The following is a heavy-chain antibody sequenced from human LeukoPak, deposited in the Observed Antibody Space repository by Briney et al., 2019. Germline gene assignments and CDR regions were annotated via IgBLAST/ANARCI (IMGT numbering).Heavy chain of an antibody. D-gene: IGHD6-13*01. CDR1: GGSFSGYY. V-gene: IGHV4-34*01. CDR3: ARGSDTAAGLY. CDR2: INHSGST. J-gene: IGHJ4*02. Sequence: TLSLTFAVYGGSFSGYYWSWIRQPPGKGLEWIGEINHSGSTNYNPSLKSRVSISVDSSKNQFSLKVSSVTAADTAAYYCARGSDTAAGLYWGQGTLVTVSS.